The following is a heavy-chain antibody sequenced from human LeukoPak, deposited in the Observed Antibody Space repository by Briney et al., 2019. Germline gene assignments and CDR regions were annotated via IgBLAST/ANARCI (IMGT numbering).Heavy chain of an antibody. CDR1: GYTFTNND. CDR3: AKYSSDVDGFNI. CDR2: VNPNSGKT. D-gene: IGHD6-25*01. Sequence: ASVKVSCKASGYTFTNNDLNWVRQATGQGLEWMGWVNPNSGKTGYAQRFQGRVTMTRDTSINTAYMELSSLRSEDTAIYYCAKYSSDVDGFNIWGQGTMVTVSS. J-gene: IGHJ3*02. V-gene: IGHV1-8*01.